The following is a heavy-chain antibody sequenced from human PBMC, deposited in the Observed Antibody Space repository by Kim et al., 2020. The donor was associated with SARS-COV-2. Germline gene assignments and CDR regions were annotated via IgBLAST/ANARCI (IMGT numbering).Heavy chain of an antibody. Sequence: ASVKVSCKASGYTFTNHGIHWVRQAPGQGLEWLGWINTYNAGTNYVQSLQGRVTMTTDTATTTVYMDLESLRYDDTAVYYCARGLNDYSAIGAFDIWGRG. CDR3: ARGLNDYSAIGAFDI. V-gene: IGHV1-18*01. J-gene: IGHJ3*02. D-gene: IGHD4-4*01. CDR2: INTYNAGT. CDR1: GYTFTNHG.